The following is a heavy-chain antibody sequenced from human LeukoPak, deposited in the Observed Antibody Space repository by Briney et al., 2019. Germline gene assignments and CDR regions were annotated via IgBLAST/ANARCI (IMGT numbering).Heavy chain of an antibody. Sequence: ASVKVSCKASGCTFTGYYMHWVRQAPGQGLEWMGWINPNSGGTNYAQKFQGRFTMTRDTSISTAYMELSRLRSDDTAVYYCARDGRGNYYGSGSYFSSEETDVLFDPWGQGTLVTVSS. CDR1: GCTFTGYY. D-gene: IGHD3-10*01. CDR3: ARDGRGNYYGSGSYFSSEETDVLFDP. V-gene: IGHV1-2*02. CDR2: INPNSGGT. J-gene: IGHJ5*02.